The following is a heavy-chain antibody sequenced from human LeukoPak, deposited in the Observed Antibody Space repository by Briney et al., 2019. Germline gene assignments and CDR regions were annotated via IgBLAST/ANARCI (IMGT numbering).Heavy chain of an antibody. V-gene: IGHV3-15*01. J-gene: IGHJ4*02. CDR3: TTSTSLYYDFWSGYYTARNSEPFDY. CDR1: GFTFSNAW. Sequence: PGGSLRLSCAASGFTFSNAWMSWVRQAPGKGLEWVGRIKSKTDGGTTDYAAPVKGRFTISRDDSKNTLYLQMNSLKTEDTAVYYCTTSTSLYYDFWSGYYTARNSEPFDYRGQGTLVTVSS. CDR2: IKSKTDGGTT. D-gene: IGHD3-3*01.